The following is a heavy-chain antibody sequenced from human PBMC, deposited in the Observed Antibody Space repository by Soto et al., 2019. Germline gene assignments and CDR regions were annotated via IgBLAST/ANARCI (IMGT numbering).Heavy chain of an antibody. CDR1: GGSISSSSYY. J-gene: IGHJ5*02. Sequence: PSETLSLTCAVSGGSISSSSYYWGWIRQPPGKGLEWIGSIYYSGSTYYKPSLKSRVNISVDTYKNQFSLKLRSVTAAKTDVYYCARLTYYDFWSGYYRFDPWGQGTLVTVS. CDR3: ARLTYYDFWSGYYRFDP. D-gene: IGHD3-3*01. CDR2: IYYSGST. V-gene: IGHV4-39*01.